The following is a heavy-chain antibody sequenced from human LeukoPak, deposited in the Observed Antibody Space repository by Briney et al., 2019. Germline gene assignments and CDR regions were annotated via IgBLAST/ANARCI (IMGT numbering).Heavy chain of an antibody. CDR2: ISGSGGST. Sequence: GGSLRLSCAASGFTFSSYAMSWVRQAPGKGLXXXXXISGSGGSTYYADSVKGRFTISRDNSKNTLYLQMNSLRAEDTAVYYCAKDREGSNSWVDAFDIWGQGTMVTVSS. D-gene: IGHD6-13*01. CDR3: AKDREGSNSWVDAFDI. J-gene: IGHJ3*02. V-gene: IGHV3-23*01. CDR1: GFTFSSYA.